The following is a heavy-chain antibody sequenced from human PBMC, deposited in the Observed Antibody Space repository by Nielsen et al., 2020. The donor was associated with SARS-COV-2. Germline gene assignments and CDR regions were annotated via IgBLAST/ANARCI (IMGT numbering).Heavy chain of an antibody. J-gene: IGHJ4*02. V-gene: IGHV3-13*04. Sequence: GESLKISCAASGFTFSSYDMHWVRQATGKGLEWVSAIGTAGDTYYPGSVKGRFTISRENAKNSLYLQMNSLRAGGTAVYYCARGYSSGSEYYFDYWGQGTLVTVSS. CDR1: GFTFSSYD. CDR2: IGTAGDT. CDR3: ARGYSSGSEYYFDY. D-gene: IGHD6-19*01.